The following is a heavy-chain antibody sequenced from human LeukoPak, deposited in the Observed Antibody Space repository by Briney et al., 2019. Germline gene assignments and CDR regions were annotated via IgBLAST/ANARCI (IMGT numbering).Heavy chain of an antibody. V-gene: IGHV3-7*01. CDR2: IKQDGSQK. Sequence: GGSLRLSCAPSGVTFSNDWMTWVRQAQGKGLEWVANIKQDGSQKNYVDSVKGRFTISRDNNKKSLFMQMNRLRAEDTGIYYCARDTSPSSRSSYFVALDMWGQGTMVTVSS. CDR1: GVTFSNDW. D-gene: IGHD3-10*02. J-gene: IGHJ3*02. CDR3: ARDTSPSSRSSYFVALDM.